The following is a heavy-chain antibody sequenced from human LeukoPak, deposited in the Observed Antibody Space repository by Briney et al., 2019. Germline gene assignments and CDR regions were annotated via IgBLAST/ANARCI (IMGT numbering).Heavy chain of an antibody. CDR3: AKDSHYSYYGSGILRYYYYGMDV. D-gene: IGHD3-10*01. J-gene: IGHJ6*02. CDR2: ISYDGSNK. CDR1: GFTFSSYG. Sequence: QSGGSLRLSCAASGFTFSSYGMHWVRQAPGKGLEWVAVISYDGSNKYYADSVKGRFTISRDNSKNTLYLQMNSLRAEDTAVYYCAKDSHYSYYGSGILRYYYYGMDVWGQGTTVTVSS. V-gene: IGHV3-30*18.